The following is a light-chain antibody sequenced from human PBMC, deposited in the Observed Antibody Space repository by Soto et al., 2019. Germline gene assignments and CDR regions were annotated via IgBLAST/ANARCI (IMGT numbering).Light chain of an antibody. CDR3: QQSYSTPPT. CDR2: DAS. J-gene: IGKJ1*01. V-gene: IGKV3-11*01. CDR1: HSLSSKS. Sequence: DIVLTQSPGTLSLSPGERATLSCTASHSLSSKSLVWYQQKSGQTPRLLISDASNRATGIPARFSGSGSGTDFTLTISSLEPEDFATYYCQQSYSTPPTFGQGTKVDIK.